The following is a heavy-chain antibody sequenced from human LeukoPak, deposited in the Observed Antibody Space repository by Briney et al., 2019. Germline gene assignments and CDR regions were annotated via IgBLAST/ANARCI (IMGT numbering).Heavy chain of an antibody. CDR1: GFTFSSYG. CDR2: ISYDGSNK. J-gene: IGHJ4*02. CDR3: AKDDQFRKLAVAGLHFDY. Sequence: GGSLRLACAASGFTFSSYGMHWVRQAPGKGLEWVAVISYDGSNKYYADSVKGRFTISRDNSKNTLYLQMNSLRAEDTAVYYCAKDDQFRKLAVAGLHFDYWGQGTLVTVSS. V-gene: IGHV3-30*18. D-gene: IGHD6-19*01.